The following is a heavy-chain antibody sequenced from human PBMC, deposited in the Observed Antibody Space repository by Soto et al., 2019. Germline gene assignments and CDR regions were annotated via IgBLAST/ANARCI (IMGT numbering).Heavy chain of an antibody. V-gene: IGHV4-31*03. J-gene: IGHJ4*02. CDR3: ARRYGTTFDY. CDR2: IYYSGST. D-gene: IGHD1-7*01. Sequence: SETLSLTCTVSGGSISSGGYYWSWIRQHPGKGLEWIGYIYYSGSTYYNPSLKSRVTISVDTSKNQFSLKLSSVTAADTAVYWCARRYGTTFDYWGQGTLVTVSS. CDR1: GGSISSGGYY.